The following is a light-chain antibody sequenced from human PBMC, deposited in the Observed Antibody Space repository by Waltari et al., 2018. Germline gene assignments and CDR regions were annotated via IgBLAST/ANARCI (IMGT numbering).Light chain of an antibody. V-gene: IGLV2-8*02. CDR2: EVS. CDR1: GRGGS. Sequence: QSALTQPPSASRSPGQSVTIFCTATGRGGSVLWYQQHPGKAPKLMIYEVSKRPSGVPDRFSGSKSGNTASLTVSGLQAEDEGDYYCSSDAVSNNFYDFGSGTKVTVL. J-gene: IGLJ1*01. CDR3: SSDAVSNNFYD.